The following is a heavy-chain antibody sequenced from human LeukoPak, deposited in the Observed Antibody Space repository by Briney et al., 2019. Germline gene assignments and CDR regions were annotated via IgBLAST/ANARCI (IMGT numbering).Heavy chain of an antibody. CDR3: ARGRYCSSGSCYFDY. CDR1: EFTFSNYW. CDR2: INQDGGAK. D-gene: IGHD2-15*01. V-gene: IGHV3-7*01. J-gene: IGHJ4*02. Sequence: PGGSLRLSCAASEFTFSNYWMSWVRQAPGKGLEWVANINQDGGAKYYVDSVKGRFTFSRDNAKNSVYLQVNSLRVEDTAVYYCARGRYCSSGSCYFDYWGQGTLVTVS.